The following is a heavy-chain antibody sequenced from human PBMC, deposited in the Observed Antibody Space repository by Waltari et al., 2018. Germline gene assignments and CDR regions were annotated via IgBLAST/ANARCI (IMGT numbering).Heavy chain of an antibody. CDR3: ARGGHHNWFDP. CDR1: GYSISSGYY. Sequence: QVQLQESGPGLVKPSETLSLPCTVSGYSISSGYYWGWIRQPPGKGLGWIGSIFQTGTTYYNPSLTSRVTISVDTSKNQFSLRLSSVTAADTAVYYCARGGHHNWFDPWGQGTLVTVSS. V-gene: IGHV4-38-2*02. CDR2: IFQTGTT. J-gene: IGHJ5*02.